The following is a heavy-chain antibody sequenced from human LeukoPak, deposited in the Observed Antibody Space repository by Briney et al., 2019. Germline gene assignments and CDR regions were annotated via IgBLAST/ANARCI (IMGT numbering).Heavy chain of an antibody. J-gene: IGHJ4*02. CDR3: AKVASSSWYTDQVEVQFDY. Sequence: PGRSQTLSCAASGFTFSTYAMHWVRQAPGKGLEWVAVISYDGRQKYYADSVKGRFTISRDNSKNTLFLQMNSLRAEDTAVYYCAKVASSSWYTDQVEVQFDYWGQGTLVTVSS. CDR2: ISYDGRQK. V-gene: IGHV3-30*14. CDR1: GFTFSTYA. D-gene: IGHD6-13*01.